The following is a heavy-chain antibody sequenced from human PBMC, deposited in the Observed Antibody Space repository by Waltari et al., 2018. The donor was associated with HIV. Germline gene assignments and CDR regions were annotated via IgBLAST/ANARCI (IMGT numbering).Heavy chain of an antibody. D-gene: IGHD2-15*01. Sequence: EVHLVESGGSLVQPGGYLRLSSTAPGFACRTACSNWVRQPPGKGLEWISYISSRGDTVYYAGSVKGRFTISRDNAKNSLYLQMNSLRPEDTAVYYCASPAQAEGYWGQGTLVTVSS. CDR2: ISSRGDTV. J-gene: IGHJ4*02. CDR1: GFACRTAC. V-gene: IGHV3-48*01. CDR3: ASPAQAEGY.